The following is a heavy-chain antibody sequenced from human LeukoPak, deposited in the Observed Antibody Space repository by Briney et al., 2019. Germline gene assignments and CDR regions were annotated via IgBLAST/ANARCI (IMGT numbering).Heavy chain of an antibody. J-gene: IGHJ3*02. CDR1: GFTFSSYS. Sequence: GGSLRLSCAASGFTFSSYSMNWVRQAPGKGLEWVSSISSSGSYIYYADSVKGRFTISRDNAKNSLYLQMNSLRAEDTAVYYCARGLVGATPGDAFDIWGQGTMVTVSS. CDR2: ISSSGSYI. CDR3: ARGLVGATPGDAFDI. D-gene: IGHD1-26*01. V-gene: IGHV3-21*01.